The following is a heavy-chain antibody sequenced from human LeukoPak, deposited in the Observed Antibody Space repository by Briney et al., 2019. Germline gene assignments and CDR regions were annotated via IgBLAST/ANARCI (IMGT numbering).Heavy chain of an antibody. D-gene: IGHD5-24*01. CDR2: IDSSSTYI. CDR3: AKAGPPRYAFDI. V-gene: IGHV3-21*01. CDR1: GFTFSSFT. Sequence: GGSLRLSCAASGFTFSSFTINWVRQAPGKGLEWVSSIDSSSTYIYYADSVKGRFTISRDNAKNSLYLQMNSLRVEDTAVYYCAKAGPPRYAFDIWGQGTMVTVSS. J-gene: IGHJ3*02.